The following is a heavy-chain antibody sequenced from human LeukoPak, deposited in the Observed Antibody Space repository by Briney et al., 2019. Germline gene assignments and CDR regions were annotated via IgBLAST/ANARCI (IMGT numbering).Heavy chain of an antibody. CDR2: IYYSGRT. D-gene: IGHD1-26*01. Sequence: SETLSLTCTVSGGSISSYYWSWIRQPPGKGLEWIGYIYYSGRTDYNPSLKSRVTMSVDTSKNQFSLNLSSVTAADTAVYYCARHRWELNAFDIWGQGTMVTVSS. CDR1: GGSISSYY. J-gene: IGHJ3*02. CDR3: ARHRWELNAFDI. V-gene: IGHV4-59*08.